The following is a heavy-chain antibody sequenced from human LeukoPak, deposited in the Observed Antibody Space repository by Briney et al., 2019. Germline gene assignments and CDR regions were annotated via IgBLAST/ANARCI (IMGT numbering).Heavy chain of an antibody. CDR1: GYTFTGHY. CDR3: ARVDRLGYKIDY. CDR2: INPSGGST. V-gene: IGHV1-46*01. J-gene: IGHJ4*02. D-gene: IGHD2-15*01. Sequence: ASVKVSCKASGYTFTGHYIHWVRQAPGQGLEWMGIINPSGGSTSYAQKFQGRVTMTRDTSTSTVYMELSSLRSEDTAVYYCARVDRLGYKIDYWGQGTLVTVSS.